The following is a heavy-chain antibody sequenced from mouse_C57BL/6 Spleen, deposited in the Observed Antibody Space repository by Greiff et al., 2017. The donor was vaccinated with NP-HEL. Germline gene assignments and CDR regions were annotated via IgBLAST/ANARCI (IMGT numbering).Heavy chain of an antibody. J-gene: IGHJ2*01. D-gene: IGHD1-1*01. CDR1: GYAFSSSW. CDR2: IYPGDGDT. V-gene: IGHV1-82*01. Sequence: QVQLKESGPELVKPGASVKISCKASGYAFSSSWMNWVKQRPGKGLKWIGRIYPGDGDTNYNGKFKGKATLTADKSSSTAYMQLSSPTSEDSAVYFCARGGYGSSYDYFDYWGQSTTLTVSS. CDR3: ARGGYGSSYDYFDY.